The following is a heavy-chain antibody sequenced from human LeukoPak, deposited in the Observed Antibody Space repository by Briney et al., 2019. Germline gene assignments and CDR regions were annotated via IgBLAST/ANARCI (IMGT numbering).Heavy chain of an antibody. CDR1: GGSISSYY. J-gene: IGHJ4*02. V-gene: IGHV4-34*01. D-gene: IGHD3-10*01. CDR2: INHSGST. CDR3: ASMVRGAY. Sequence: SETLSLTCTVSGGSISSYYWSWIRQPPGKGLEWIGEINHSGSTNYNPSLKSRVTISVDTSKNQFSLKLSSVTAADTAVYYCASMVRGAYWGQGTLVTVSS.